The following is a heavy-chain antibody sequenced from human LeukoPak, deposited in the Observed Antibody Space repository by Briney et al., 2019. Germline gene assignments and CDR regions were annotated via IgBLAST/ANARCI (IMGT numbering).Heavy chain of an antibody. CDR2: INIDGSST. J-gene: IGHJ4*02. CDR3: ARDNGGVDN. CDR1: GFTFSSYW. Sequence: GGSLRLPCVASGFTFSSYWMHWVRQAPGKGLVWVSHINIDGSSTNHADSVKGRFTISRDNAKNTLYLQMSSLRAEDTAVYYCARDNGGVDNWGQGTLVTVSS. D-gene: IGHD2-8*01. V-gene: IGHV3-74*01.